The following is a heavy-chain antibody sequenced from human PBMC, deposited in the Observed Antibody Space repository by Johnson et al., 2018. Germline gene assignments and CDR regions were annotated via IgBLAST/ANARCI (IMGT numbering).Heavy chain of an antibody. V-gene: IGHV3-66*02. CDR2: IYRGGST. J-gene: IGHJ6*03. Sequence: VQLVESGGGLVQPGGSLRLSCAVSGFTVSSNHMTWVRQAPGKGLEWVSVIYRGGSTYYPDSVKGRFTISSDNSKNILYLQMNKLRAEDTAVYYCARVGQQLAPGGYYYYYYMDVWGKGTTVTVSS. D-gene: IGHD6-13*01. CDR1: GFTVSSNH. CDR3: ARVGQQLAPGGYYYYYYMDV.